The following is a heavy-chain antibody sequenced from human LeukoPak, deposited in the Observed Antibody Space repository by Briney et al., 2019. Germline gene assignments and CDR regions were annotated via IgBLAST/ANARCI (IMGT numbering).Heavy chain of an antibody. Sequence: GGSLRLSCAASGFTFDDYAMHWVRQAPGKGLEWVSGISWNSGSIGYADSVKGRFTISRDNAKNCLYLQINSLRAEDTALYYCEIDIGHSSGDYFDYWGQGTLVTVSS. J-gene: IGHJ4*02. V-gene: IGHV3-9*01. CDR2: ISWNSGSI. D-gene: IGHD3-22*01. CDR3: EIDIGHSSGDYFDY. CDR1: GFTFDDYA.